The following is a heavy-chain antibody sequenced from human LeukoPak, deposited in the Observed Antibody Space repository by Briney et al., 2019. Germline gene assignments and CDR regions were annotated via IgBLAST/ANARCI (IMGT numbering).Heavy chain of an antibody. D-gene: IGHD6-19*01. CDR1: GGSISSGSYY. V-gene: IGHV4-61*02. CDR3: ARDPPVAVAGYWYFDL. Sequence: PSQTLSLTCTVSGGSISSGSYYWSWIRQPAGKGLEWIGRIYCSGSTNYNPSLKSRVTISVDTSKNQFSLKLSSVTAADTAVYYCARDPPVAVAGYWYFDLWGRGTLVTVSS. CDR2: IYCSGST. J-gene: IGHJ2*01.